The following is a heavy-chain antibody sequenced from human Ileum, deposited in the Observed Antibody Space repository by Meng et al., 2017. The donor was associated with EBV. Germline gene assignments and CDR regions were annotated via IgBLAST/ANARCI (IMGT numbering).Heavy chain of an antibody. V-gene: IGHV1-18*01. Sequence: QVQLLQSGGEVKKPGASVMVSCRASGYTFGSYGICWVRQAPGQGLEWVGWFVNYVDTYPAPKFQGRVTMTTDTHTNTAFMELRSLTSDDTAVYYCASGTPGRSYCDYWGQGTLVTVAS. CDR2: FVNYVDT. J-gene: IGHJ4*02. CDR1: GYTFGSYG. D-gene: IGHD2-15*01. CDR3: ASGTPGRSYCDY.